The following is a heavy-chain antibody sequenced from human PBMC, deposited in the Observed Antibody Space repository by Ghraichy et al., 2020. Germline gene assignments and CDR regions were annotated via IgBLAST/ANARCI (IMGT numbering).Heavy chain of an antibody. Sequence: GGSLRLSCAASGFTFSSYAMHWVRQAPGKGLEWVAVISYDGSNKYYADSVKGRFTISRDNSKNTLYLQMNSLRAEDTAVYYCARGGTTVTTDPDYDYWGQGTLVTVSS. CDR3: ARGGTTVTTDPDYDY. CDR1: GFTFSSYA. J-gene: IGHJ4*02. V-gene: IGHV3-30-3*01. D-gene: IGHD4-17*01. CDR2: ISYDGSNK.